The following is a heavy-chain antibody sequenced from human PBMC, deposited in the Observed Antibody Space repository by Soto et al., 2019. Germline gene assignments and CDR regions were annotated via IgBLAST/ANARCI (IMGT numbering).Heavy chain of an antibody. D-gene: IGHD2-8*01. CDR2: INAGNGNT. CDR3: ARLIGNSWLDS. J-gene: IGHJ5*01. V-gene: IGHV1-3*01. Sequence: ASVKVSCKASGYTFTSYAIHWVRQAPGQRLEWMGWINAGNGNTKYSQKFQDRVTITRDTSASTAYMELSSLTPDDTAVYYCARLIGNSWLDSWGQGTLVTVSS. CDR1: GYTFTSYA.